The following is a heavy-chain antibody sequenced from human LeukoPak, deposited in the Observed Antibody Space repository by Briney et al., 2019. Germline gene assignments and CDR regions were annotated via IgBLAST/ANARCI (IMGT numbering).Heavy chain of an antibody. CDR3: QRVRGGYCFDY. CDR1: GFTFSNYW. CDR2: IKQDGSEK. V-gene: IGHV3-7*01. Sequence: GGSLRLSCAAAGFTFSNYWLSWVRQAPGKGLEWVANIKQDGSEKYYVDSVKGRFTLSRNNAKNTLYLQMNSLRAEDTAVYYCQRVRGGYCFDYWGQGTLVTVSS. J-gene: IGHJ4*02. D-gene: IGHD1-26*01.